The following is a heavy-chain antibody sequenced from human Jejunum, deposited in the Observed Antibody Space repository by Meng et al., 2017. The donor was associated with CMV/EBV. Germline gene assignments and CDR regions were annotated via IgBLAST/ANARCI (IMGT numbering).Heavy chain of an antibody. Sequence: EVQLVESGGGLVRPGGSLRLSCAASGFSIISHSLNWVRQAPGKGLEWVSSIDSTSTYKYYADSVEGRFTISRDNAQNSLYLQMNSLRADDTAVYYCARGAVTVGRYDYWGQGTLVTVSS. CDR1: GFSIISHS. CDR2: IDSTSTYK. V-gene: IGHV3-21*01. CDR3: ARGAVTVGRYDY. D-gene: IGHD2-8*02. J-gene: IGHJ4*02.